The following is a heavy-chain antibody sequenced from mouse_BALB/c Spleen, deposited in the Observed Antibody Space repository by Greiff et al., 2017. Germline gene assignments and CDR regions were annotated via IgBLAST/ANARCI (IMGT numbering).Heavy chain of an antibody. CDR3: ARRAYGDYYAMDY. J-gene: IGHJ4*01. CDR1: GFTFSSYG. D-gene: IGHD1-1*02. V-gene: IGHV5-6*01. CDR2: ISSGGSYT. Sequence: EVQVVESGGDLVKPGGSLKLSCAASGFTFSSYGMSWVRQTPDKRLEWVATISSGGSYTYYPDSVKGRFTISRDNAKNTLYLQMSSLKSEDTAMYYCARRAYGDYYAMDYWGQGTSVTVSS.